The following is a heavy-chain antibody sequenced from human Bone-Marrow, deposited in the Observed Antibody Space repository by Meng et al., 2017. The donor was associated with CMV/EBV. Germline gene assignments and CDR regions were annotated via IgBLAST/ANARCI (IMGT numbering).Heavy chain of an antibody. V-gene: IGHV2-5*02. J-gene: IGHJ4*02. CDR1: GFSLSTSGLG. Sequence: LTCTFSGFSLSTSGLGVGWIRQPPGKALEWLALIYWDDDKRYSPSLKSRLTITKDTSKNQVVLTMTNMDPVDTATYYCTPAPGLEEFGWGQGTLVTVSS. D-gene: IGHD2/OR15-2a*01. CDR3: TPAPGLEEFG. CDR2: IYWDDDK.